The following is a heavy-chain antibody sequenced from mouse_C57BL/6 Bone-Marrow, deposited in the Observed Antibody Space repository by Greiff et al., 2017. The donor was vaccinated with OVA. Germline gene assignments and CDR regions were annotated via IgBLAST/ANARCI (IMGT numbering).Heavy chain of an antibody. V-gene: IGHV5-4*01. CDR1: GFTFSSYA. J-gene: IGHJ1*03. CDR3: ARGDGSSPSYWYFDV. D-gene: IGHD1-1*01. Sequence: VESGGGLVKPGGSLKLSCAASGFTFSSYAMSWVRQTPEKRLEWVATISDGGSYTYYPDNVKGRFTISRDNAKNNLYLQMSHLKSEDTAMYYCARGDGSSPSYWYFDVWGTGTTVTVSS. CDR2: ISDGGSYT.